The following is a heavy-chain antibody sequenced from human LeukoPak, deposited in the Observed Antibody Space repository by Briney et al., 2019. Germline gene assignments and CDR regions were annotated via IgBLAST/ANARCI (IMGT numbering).Heavy chain of an antibody. CDR1: VSTVTSYA. CDR2: MSAGIGNT. D-gene: IGHD2-2*01. V-gene: IGHV1-3*01. CDR3: ARVPPYCSSTRCYGGGPFDY. Sequence: ASGKVSCKASVSTVTSYAIHTVGEAPGPRRGWRGWMSAGIGNTKYSQTFPARVTTTRDTSASTAYMELSSLRSEDPAGDYCARVPPYCSSTRCYGGGPFDYWGQGTLVTVSS. J-gene: IGHJ4*02.